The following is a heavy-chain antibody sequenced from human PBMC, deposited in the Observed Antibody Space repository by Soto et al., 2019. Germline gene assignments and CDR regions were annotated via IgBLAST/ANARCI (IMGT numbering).Heavy chain of an antibody. CDR1: GFTVSSNY. V-gene: IGHV3-66*01. Sequence: GESLKISCAASGFTVSSNYMSWVRQAPGKGLEWVSVIYSGGSTYYADSVKGRFTISRDNSKNTLYLQMNSLRAEDTAVYYCARDEDYEDYFDYWGQGTLVTVSS. CDR2: IYSGGST. D-gene: IGHD4-17*01. J-gene: IGHJ4*02. CDR3: ARDEDYEDYFDY.